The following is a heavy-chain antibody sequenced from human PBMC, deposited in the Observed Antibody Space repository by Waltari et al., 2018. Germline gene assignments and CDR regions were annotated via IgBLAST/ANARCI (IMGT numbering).Heavy chain of an antibody. V-gene: IGHV3-73*01. CDR1: GLIISAYA. CDR2: NRSRVKGDAT. Sequence: EVQLVESGGALVQPGGSLKLSCAASGLIISAYAIHWVRQASGKGPEGGGRNRSRVKGDATAYGESVQGRFTISRDDSKNTVYLEMNSLKTDDTAVYYCIRPFEMGIDWGQGTLVTVSS. D-gene: IGHD7-27*01. J-gene: IGHJ4*02. CDR3: IRPFEMGID.